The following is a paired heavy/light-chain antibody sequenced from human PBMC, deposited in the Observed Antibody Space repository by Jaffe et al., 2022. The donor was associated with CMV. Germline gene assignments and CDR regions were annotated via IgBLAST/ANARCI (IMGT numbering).Heavy chain of an antibody. V-gene: IGHV1-18*01. D-gene: IGHD2-21*01. CDR2: ISPNSDHT. CDR1: GYTFTSYG. Sequence: QVQLVQSGAEVKKPGASVRVSCKASGYTFTSYGITWVRRAPGQGLEWMGWMGWISPNSDHTNYAERLQDRVTMTADTSTTTAYMELRSLRSDDTAIYYCARRALFTQEEFDYWGQGTLVTVSS. J-gene: IGHJ4*02. CDR3: ARRALFTQEEFDY.
Light chain of an antibody. J-gene: IGLJ2*01. CDR3: GTWDSSLYAWV. CDR2: ENN. V-gene: IGLV1-51*02. Sequence: QSVLTQPPSVSAAPGQKVTISCSGRSANIGNNFVSWYQQLPGTAPKLLIYENNKRPSGIPDRFSGSKSGTSATLGITGLQTGDEADYYCGTWDSSLYAWVFGGGTKLTVL. CDR1: SANIGNNF.